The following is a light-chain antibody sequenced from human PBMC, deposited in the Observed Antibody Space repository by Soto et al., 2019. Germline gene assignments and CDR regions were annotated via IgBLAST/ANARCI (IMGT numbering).Light chain of an antibody. Sequence: QSVLTQPPSASGSPGQSVTFSCTGTSSDVGTYDYVSWYQQYPGKAPKLLIYGVTRRPSGVPDRFSGSKSGNTAALTVSVLQAEDEAYYYCSSYAGRSMYVFGTGTKVTVL. CDR1: SSDVGTYDY. CDR3: SSYAGRSMYV. CDR2: GVT. V-gene: IGLV2-8*01. J-gene: IGLJ1*01.